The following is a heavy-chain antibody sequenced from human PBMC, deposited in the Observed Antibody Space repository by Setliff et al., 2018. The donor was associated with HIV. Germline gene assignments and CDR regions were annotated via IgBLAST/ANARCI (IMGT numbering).Heavy chain of an antibody. Sequence: SETLSLTCAVSGYSINSGYYWGWIRQPPGKGLQWIASIYYSGSTNYNPSLKSRVTISVDTSKNQFSLKLSSVTAADTGVYYCAGTWMVRGVSRAFDIWGQGTMVTVS. D-gene: IGHD3-10*01. V-gene: IGHV4-38-2*01. J-gene: IGHJ3*02. CDR2: IYYSGST. CDR3: AGTWMVRGVSRAFDI. CDR1: GYSINSGYY.